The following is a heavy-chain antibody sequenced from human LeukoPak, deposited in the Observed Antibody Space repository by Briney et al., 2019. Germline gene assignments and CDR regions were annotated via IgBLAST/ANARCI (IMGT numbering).Heavy chain of an antibody. CDR2: ISYDGSNK. CDR1: GFTFSSYA. D-gene: IGHD2-21*02. J-gene: IGHJ4*02. CDR3: ARSRIVVVTAIFDY. V-gene: IGHV3-30*04. Sequence: HPGGSLRLSCAASGFTFSSYAMHWVRQAPGKGLEWVAVISYDGSNKYYADSVKGRFTISRDNSKNTLYLQMNSLRAEDTAVYYCARSRIVVVTAIFDYWGQGTLVTVSS.